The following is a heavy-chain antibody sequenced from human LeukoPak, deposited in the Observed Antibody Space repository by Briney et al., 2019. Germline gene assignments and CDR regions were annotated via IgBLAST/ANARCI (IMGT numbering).Heavy chain of an antibody. CDR1: GDSISSSSSY. CDR2: IYYSGST. J-gene: IGHJ1*01. D-gene: IGHD6-19*01. V-gene: IGHV4-39*07. CDR3: ATGYSSGWYRDGYFQH. Sequence: SETLSLTCSVSGDSISSSSSYWGWIRQPPGKGLEWIGSIYYSGSTNYNPSLKSRVTISVDTSKNQFSLKLSSVTAADTAVYYCATGYSSGWYRDGYFQHWGQGTLVTVSS.